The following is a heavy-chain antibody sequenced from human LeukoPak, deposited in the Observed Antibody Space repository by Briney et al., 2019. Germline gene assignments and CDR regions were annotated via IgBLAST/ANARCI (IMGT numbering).Heavy chain of an antibody. CDR2: ISGSGGST. V-gene: IGHV3-23*01. CDR1: GFTFSSYA. J-gene: IGHJ4*02. D-gene: IGHD4-17*01. CDR3: ANEYDYGDYFDY. Sequence: PGRSLRLSCAASGFTFSSYAMSWVRQAPGKGLEWVSAISGSGGSTYYADSVKGRFTISRDNSKNTLYLQMNSLRAEDTAVYYCANEYDYGDYFDYWGQGTLVTVSS.